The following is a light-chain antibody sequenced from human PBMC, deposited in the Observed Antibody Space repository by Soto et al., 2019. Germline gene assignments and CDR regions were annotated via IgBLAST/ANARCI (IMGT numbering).Light chain of an antibody. CDR1: QTIINN. CDR3: KQYKNWPLT. CDR2: GAS. V-gene: IGKV3-15*01. J-gene: IGKJ4*01. Sequence: EIVMTQSSAPLSVSPGERATLSCRASQTIINNLAWYQQKPGQAPRLLLYGASTRATGIPARFTASGSGTEFTLTISSLQSEDFAIYYCKQYKNWPLTFSGGTKVEIK.